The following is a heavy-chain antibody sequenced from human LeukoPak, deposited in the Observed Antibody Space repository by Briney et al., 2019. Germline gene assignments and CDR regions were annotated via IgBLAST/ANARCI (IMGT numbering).Heavy chain of an antibody. CDR3: AREWVVVVPAANHYYYYYVDV. CDR2: INPNSGGT. CDR1: GYTFTGYY. D-gene: IGHD2-2*01. V-gene: IGHV1-2*02. J-gene: IGHJ6*03. Sequence: ASVKVSCKASGYTFTGYYMHWVRQAPGQGLEWMGWINPNSGGTNYAQKFQGRVTMTRDTSISTAYMELSRLRSDDTAVYYCAREWVVVVPAANHYYYYYVDVWGKGTTVTVSS.